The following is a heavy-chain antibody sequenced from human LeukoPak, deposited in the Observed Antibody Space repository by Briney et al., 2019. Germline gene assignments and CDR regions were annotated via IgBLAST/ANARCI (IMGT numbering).Heavy chain of an antibody. D-gene: IGHD3-22*01. J-gene: IGHJ4*02. V-gene: IGHV3-30*18. CDR3: AKVAYYYDSSGYYDY. Sequence: GRSLRLSCAASGFTFSNYGMRWVRQAPGKRLEWVAVISYDGSNKYYADSVKGRFTISRDNSKNTLYLQMNSLRAEDPAVYYCAKVAYYYDSSGYYDYWGQGTLVTVSS. CDR1: GFTFSNYG. CDR2: ISYDGSNK.